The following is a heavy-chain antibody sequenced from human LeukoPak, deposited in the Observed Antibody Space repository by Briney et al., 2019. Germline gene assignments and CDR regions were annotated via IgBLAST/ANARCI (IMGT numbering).Heavy chain of an antibody. CDR3: VTTFYSTSSRYFEY. J-gene: IGHJ4*02. CDR2: IYYDGDS. CDR1: GGSIRNYY. D-gene: IGHD6-6*01. Sequence: SETQSLTCSVSGGSIRNYYWSWIRQPPTKGLEWIGYIYYDGDSNYNPSLKSRVTISVDTYKSQFSLKLSSVTAADTAMYYCVTTFYSTSSRYFEYWGQGTLVTVSS. V-gene: IGHV4-59*01.